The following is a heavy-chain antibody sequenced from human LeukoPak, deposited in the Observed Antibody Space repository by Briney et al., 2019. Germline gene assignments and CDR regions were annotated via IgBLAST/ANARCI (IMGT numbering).Heavy chain of an antibody. CDR2: ISSSSSTI. CDR1: GFTLSSDS. CDR3: ARGALDFDY. Sequence: PPGGSLSLFRAASGFTLSSDSMNWVRQAPGEGLEWVSYISSSSSTIYYADSVKGRFTISRDNAKNSLYLHMNSLKDEDTAVYYCARGALDFDYWGQGTLVTVSS. J-gene: IGHJ4*02. V-gene: IGHV3-48*02.